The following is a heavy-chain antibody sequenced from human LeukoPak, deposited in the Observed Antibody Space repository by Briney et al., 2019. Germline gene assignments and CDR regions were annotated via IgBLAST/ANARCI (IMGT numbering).Heavy chain of an antibody. D-gene: IGHD3-10*01. CDR3: ARDRGPRTGFMVREAYDY. CDR2: INSYGSST. V-gene: IGHV3-74*01. J-gene: IGHJ4*02. Sequence: GGSLRLSCAASGFTFSSYWMHWVRQAPGKGLVWVSRINSYGSSTSYADSVKGRFTISRDNAKNTLYLQMNSLRDEDTAVYYCARDRGPRTGFMVREAYDYWGQGTLVTVSS. CDR1: GFTFSSYW.